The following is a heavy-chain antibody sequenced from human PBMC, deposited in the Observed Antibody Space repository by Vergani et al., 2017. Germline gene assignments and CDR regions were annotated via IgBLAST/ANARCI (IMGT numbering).Heavy chain of an antibody. Sequence: QLQLQESGSGLVKPSQTLSLTCTVSGGSISSGSYYWSWIRQPAGKGLEWIGRIYTSGSTNYNPSLKSRVTISVDTSKNQFSLKLSSVTAADTAVYYCARDNYGGNPRLPYYYYGMDVWGQGTTVTVSS. D-gene: IGHD4-23*01. CDR2: IYTSGST. CDR1: GGSISSGSYY. J-gene: IGHJ6*02. V-gene: IGHV4-61*02. CDR3: ARDNYGGNPRLPYYYYGMDV.